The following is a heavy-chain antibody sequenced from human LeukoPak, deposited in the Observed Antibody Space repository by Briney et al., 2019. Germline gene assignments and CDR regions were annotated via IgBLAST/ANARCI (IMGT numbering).Heavy chain of an antibody. J-gene: IGHJ2*01. D-gene: IGHD3-22*01. Sequence: SETLSLTCTVSGGSISSSSYYWGWIRQPPGKGLEWIGSNYYSGNTHYNPSLKSRATISVDTSKNQLSLRLSSVTAADTAVYYCARAFNYYDSSGTRWYFDLWGRGTLVTVSS. CDR2: NYYSGNT. CDR3: ARAFNYYDSSGTRWYFDL. V-gene: IGHV4-39*07. CDR1: GGSISSSSYY.